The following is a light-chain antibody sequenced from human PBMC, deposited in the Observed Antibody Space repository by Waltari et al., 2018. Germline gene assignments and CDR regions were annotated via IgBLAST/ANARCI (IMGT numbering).Light chain of an antibody. J-gene: IGKJ2*01. CDR3: QQYDNSPRYT. CDR2: GAS. V-gene: IGKV3-20*01. Sequence: ETVFPQSPGTLSLSPGERATLSCRASQSVTSNSVAWYQQKPGQTPRLLIYGASSRATGIPDRFSGSGSGTEFTLTISRLEPEDFAVYYCQQYDNSPRYTFGQGTKLEIK. CDR1: QSVTSNS.